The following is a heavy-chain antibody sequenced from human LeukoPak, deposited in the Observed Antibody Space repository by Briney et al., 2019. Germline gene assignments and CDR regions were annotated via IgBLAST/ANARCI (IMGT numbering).Heavy chain of an antibody. D-gene: IGHD6-25*01. CDR1: GFTFSGHW. J-gene: IGHJ4*02. CDR2: INQGGSDK. CDR3: TRDRSRAEDD. Sequence: GGSLRLACAASGFTFSGHWMSWVRQAPGKGLEWVANINQGGSDKYYVDSVKGRFTISRDNANNLLYLQMNSLRGEDTAVYYCTRDRSRAEDDWGQGTLVTVSS. V-gene: IGHV3-7*01.